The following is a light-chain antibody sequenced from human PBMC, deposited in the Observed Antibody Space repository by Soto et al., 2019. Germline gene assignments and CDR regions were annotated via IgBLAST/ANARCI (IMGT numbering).Light chain of an antibody. CDR1: SSDVGRYNF. CDR2: EVS. Sequence: QSALTQPASVSGSPGQSITISCTGTSSDVGRYNFVSWYQHHPGKAPKLIISEVSSRPSGVSDRFSGSKSGNTASLTISGLQAEDEADYYCSSFTLSSTLLFGGGTKLTVL. CDR3: SSFTLSSTLL. V-gene: IGLV2-14*01. J-gene: IGLJ3*02.